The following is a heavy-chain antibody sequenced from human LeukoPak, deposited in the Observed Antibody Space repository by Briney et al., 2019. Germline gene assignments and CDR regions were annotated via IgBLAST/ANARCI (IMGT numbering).Heavy chain of an antibody. J-gene: IGHJ4*02. Sequence: SETLSLTCAVYGGSFSGYYWSWLRQPPGKGLEWIWEINHSGSTNYNPSRKSRVTISVDTSKNQFSLKLSSVTGADTAVYYCARGSSGYYFFRFWGQGTLVTVSS. CDR2: INHSGST. CDR3: ARGSSGYYFFRF. V-gene: IGHV4-34*01. D-gene: IGHD3-22*01. CDR1: GGSFSGYY.